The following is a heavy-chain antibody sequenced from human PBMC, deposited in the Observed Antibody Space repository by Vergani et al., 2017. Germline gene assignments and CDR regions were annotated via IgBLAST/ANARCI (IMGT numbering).Heavy chain of an antibody. J-gene: IGHJ3*02. CDR2: FYTSGST. CDR1: GGSISSGSYY. D-gene: IGHD2-2*02. CDR3: ACSYQVLYEGYAFDS. V-gene: IGHV4-61*02. Sequence: VQLQESGSGLVKPSQTLSLTCTVSGGSISSGSYYWNWIRQPAGKGLEWIGRFYTSGSTNYNPSLKRRVTMSVDTSKIQFSMKLSSVTAADTAVYYCACSYQVLYEGYAFDSWVQGTMVTVSS.